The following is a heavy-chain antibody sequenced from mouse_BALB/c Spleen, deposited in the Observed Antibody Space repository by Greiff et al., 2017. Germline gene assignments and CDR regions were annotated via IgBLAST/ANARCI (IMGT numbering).Heavy chain of an antibody. CDR3: TRVAGTGAMDY. V-gene: IGHV1S81*02. Sequence: VQLQQSGAELVKPGASVKLSCKASGYTFTSYYMYWVKQRPGQGLEWIGEINPSNGGTNFNEKFKSKATLTVDKSSSTAYMQLSSLTSEDSAVYYCTRVAGTGAMDYWGQGTSVTVSS. CDR2: INPSNGGT. CDR1: GYTFTSYY. J-gene: IGHJ4*01. D-gene: IGHD4-1*01.